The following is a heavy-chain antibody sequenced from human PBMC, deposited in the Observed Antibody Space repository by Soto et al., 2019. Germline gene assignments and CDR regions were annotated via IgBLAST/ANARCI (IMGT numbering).Heavy chain of an antibody. J-gene: IGHJ4*02. Sequence: EVQLVESGGGLVQPGGSLRLSCAASGFTFSSYWMHWVRQAPGKGLVWVSRIKSDGSTTNYADSVKGRFTISRDNAKNTVYLQMNSLRAEDTAVYYCARVPSGGYDWNWGQGTLVTGSS. V-gene: IGHV3-74*01. CDR3: ARVPSGGYDWN. CDR1: GFTFSSYW. D-gene: IGHD5-12*01. CDR2: IKSDGSTT.